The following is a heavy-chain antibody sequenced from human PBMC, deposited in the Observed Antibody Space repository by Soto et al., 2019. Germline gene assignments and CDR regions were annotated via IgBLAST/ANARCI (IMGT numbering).Heavy chain of an antibody. V-gene: IGHV1-69*06. CDR1: GGAFSSYA. CDR2: IIPIFGTA. J-gene: IGHJ6*02. Sequence: SVKVSSKASGGAFSSYAVRLGRRAPGQGLEWMGGIIPIFGTAIYAQKFQGRVTITADKSTSTAYMELSSLRSEDTAVYYCARWFGEGVYGMDVWAQGTTVTVS. D-gene: IGHD3-10*01. CDR3: ARWFGEGVYGMDV.